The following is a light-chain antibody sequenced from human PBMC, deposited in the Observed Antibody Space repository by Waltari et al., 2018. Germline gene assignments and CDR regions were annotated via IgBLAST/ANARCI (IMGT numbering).Light chain of an antibody. CDR2: TAS. CDR1: QDSSTW. V-gene: IGKV1-12*01. Sequence: DVQMTQSPSSVSASVGDRVTITCRASQDSSTWLAWYQQEPGKAPKRLIFTASTLQKGVPSRFSGSGSGTDFTLSISSLQPEDVATYYCLQSNSFPLTFGGGTKVEI. CDR3: LQSNSFPLT. J-gene: IGKJ4*01.